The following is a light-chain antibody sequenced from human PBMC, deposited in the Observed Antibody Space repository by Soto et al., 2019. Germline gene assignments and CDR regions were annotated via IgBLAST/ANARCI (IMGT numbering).Light chain of an antibody. Sequence: DIQMTQSPSSLSASVGDRVTITCQASQDMSNYLNWYQQKPGKAPKLLIYDASNLETGVPSRFSGSGSGPDFTFTISSLQPEDIATYYCQQYDNLPITFGGGTKVEIK. V-gene: IGKV1-33*01. J-gene: IGKJ4*01. CDR1: QDMSNY. CDR2: DAS. CDR3: QQYDNLPIT.